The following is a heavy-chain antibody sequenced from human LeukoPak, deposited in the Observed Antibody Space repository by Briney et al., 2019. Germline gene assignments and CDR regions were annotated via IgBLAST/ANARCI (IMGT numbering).Heavy chain of an antibody. CDR2: IYYSGST. CDR1: GGSISSSSYY. J-gene: IGHJ4*02. V-gene: IGHV4-39*01. CDR3: ARVSLDYSNYFDY. D-gene: IGHD4-11*01. Sequence: SETLSLTCTVSGGSISSSSYYWGWIRQPPGKGLEWIGSIYYSGSTYYNPSLKSRVTISVDTSKNQFSLKLSSVTAADTAVYYCARVSLDYSNYFDYWGQGTLVTVSS.